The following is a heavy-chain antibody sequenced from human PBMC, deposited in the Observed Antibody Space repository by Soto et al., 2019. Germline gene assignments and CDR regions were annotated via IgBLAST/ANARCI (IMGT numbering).Heavy chain of an antibody. CDR3: AKNSRTVVNCCLHY. CDR2: ISGSGGST. CDR1: GFTFSSYA. D-gene: IGHD2-15*01. J-gene: IGHJ4*02. V-gene: IGHV3-23*01. Sequence: GGSLRLSCAASGFTFSSYAMSWVRQAPGKGLEWVSAISGSGGSTYYADSVKGRFTISRDNSKNTLYLQMNSLRAEETAVYYCAKNSRTVVNCCLHYWGQGTLVTVSS.